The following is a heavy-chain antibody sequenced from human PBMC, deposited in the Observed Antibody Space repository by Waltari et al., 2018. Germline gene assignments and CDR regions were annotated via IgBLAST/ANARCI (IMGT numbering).Heavy chain of an antibody. D-gene: IGHD3-16*01. CDR3: VRDDDGGMGAV. V-gene: IGHV3-7*01. CDR2: IYQDGSVT. CDR1: GCTFRRFW. Sequence: EVQLVESGGGLVQPGGSLGLSCEAAGCTFRRFWMSWVRQAPGKGLEWVANIYQDGSVTNYVDSVKGRFTTSRDNARNSLYLQMNSLRADDTAVYYCVRDDDGGMGAVWGQGTTVTVSS. J-gene: IGHJ6*02.